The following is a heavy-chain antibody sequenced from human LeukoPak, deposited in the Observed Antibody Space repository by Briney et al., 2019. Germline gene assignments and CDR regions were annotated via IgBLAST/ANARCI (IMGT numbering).Heavy chain of an antibody. CDR1: GGSISSGGYS. Sequence: SQTLSLTCAVSGGSISSGGYSWSWIRQPPGKGLEWIGYIYHSGSTCYNPSLKSRVTISVDRSKNQFSLKLSSVTAADTAVYYCACITMVRGAIISAFDIWGQGTMVTVSS. CDR2: IYHSGST. D-gene: IGHD3-10*01. V-gene: IGHV4-30-2*01. J-gene: IGHJ3*02. CDR3: ACITMVRGAIISAFDI.